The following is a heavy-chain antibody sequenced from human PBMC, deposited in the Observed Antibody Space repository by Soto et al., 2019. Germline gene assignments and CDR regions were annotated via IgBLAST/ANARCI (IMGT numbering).Heavy chain of an antibody. D-gene: IGHD2-21*02. CDR1: GASITDYF. V-gene: IGHV4-59*01. J-gene: IGHJ4*02. CDR2: YYYGETT. Sequence: QVHLQESGPGLVKPSETLSLTCTVAGASITDYFWTWLRQPPGKGLEWIGYYYYGETTNKKSSLNIRFNVSVNTSKSQFSLKVASVTTADTAVYYCARGTYCGTDCYWTLNLWGQGKMVTASS. CDR3: ARGTYCGTDCYWTLNL.